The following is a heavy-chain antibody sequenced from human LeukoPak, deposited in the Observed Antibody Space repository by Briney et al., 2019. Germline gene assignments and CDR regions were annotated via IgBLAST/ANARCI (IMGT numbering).Heavy chain of an antibody. D-gene: IGHD6-19*01. V-gene: IGHV3-21*01. CDR3: AREVAVAGTWFDP. J-gene: IGHJ5*02. Sequence: GGSLTLSCAASGFTLSSYTMNWVRQAAGKGLEWVSSISTSSSYIYYADSVKGRFTISRDNAKNSLYLQINSLRAEDTAVYSCAREVAVAGTWFDPWGQGTLVTVSS. CDR1: GFTLSSYT. CDR2: ISTSSSYI.